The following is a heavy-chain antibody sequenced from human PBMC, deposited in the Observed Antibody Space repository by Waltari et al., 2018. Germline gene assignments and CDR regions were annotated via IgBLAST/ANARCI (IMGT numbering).Heavy chain of an antibody. J-gene: IGHJ4*02. CDR2: ISGPALTT. D-gene: IGHD6-13*01. CDR3: AKVAGIAAAEFHFDF. Sequence: EVQLVESVGGLVPSGGSLPLSCSASGFTFVTSSFTWVRQAPGKGLEWVSSISGPALTTFYADSVKGRFSISRDNSKKTLYLQINGLTADDTAVYYCAKVAGIAAAEFHFDFWGRGTLVTVSS. V-gene: IGHV3-23*04. CDR1: GFTFVTSS.